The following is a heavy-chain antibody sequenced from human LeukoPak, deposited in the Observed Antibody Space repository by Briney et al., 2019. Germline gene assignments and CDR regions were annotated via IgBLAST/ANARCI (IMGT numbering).Heavy chain of an antibody. J-gene: IGHJ6*02. CDR1: GGTFSSYA. Sequence: EASVKVSCKASGGTFSSYAISWVRQAPGQGLEWTGGIIPIFGTANYAQKFQGRVTITADESTSTAYMELSSLRSEDTAVYYCAREASIYCSGGSCYSEAYYYYGMDVWGQGTTVTVSS. D-gene: IGHD2-15*01. CDR2: IIPIFGTA. V-gene: IGHV1-69*13. CDR3: AREASIYCSGGSCYSEAYYYYGMDV.